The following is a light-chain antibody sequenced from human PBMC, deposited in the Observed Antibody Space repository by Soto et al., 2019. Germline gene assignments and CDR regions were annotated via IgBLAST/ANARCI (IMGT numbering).Light chain of an antibody. CDR3: QQYNNWPLT. CDR1: QSVSSN. Sequence: IVLTQSPDTLSVCPGERATLSCMASQSVSSNLAWHQQRPGQAPRLLIYGASTRATGVPARFSGGGSGTEFTLTITSLQSEDFAVYWCQQYNNWPLTFGPGTRLEVK. CDR2: GAS. V-gene: IGKV3D-15*01. J-gene: IGKJ5*01.